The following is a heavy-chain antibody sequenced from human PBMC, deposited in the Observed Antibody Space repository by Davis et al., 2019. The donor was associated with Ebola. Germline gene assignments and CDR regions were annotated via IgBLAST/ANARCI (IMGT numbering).Heavy chain of an antibody. CDR2: IIPILGIA. CDR3: ARYNTRGSRNYYYGMDV. Sequence: SVKVSCKASGGTFSSYAISWVRQAPGQGLEWMGRIIPILGIANYAQKFQGRVTITADKSTSTAYMELSSLRSEDTAVYYCARYNTRGSRNYYYGMDVWGQGTTVTVSS. CDR1: GGTFSSYA. D-gene: IGHD3-16*01. J-gene: IGHJ6*02. V-gene: IGHV1-69*04.